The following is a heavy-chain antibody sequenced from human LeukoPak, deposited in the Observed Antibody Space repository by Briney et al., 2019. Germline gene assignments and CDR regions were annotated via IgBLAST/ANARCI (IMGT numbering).Heavy chain of an antibody. CDR3: AKDRGYSDSSGFLDY. D-gene: IGHD3-22*01. J-gene: IGHJ4*02. CDR2: ISNDGSNK. Sequence: PGRSLRLSCAASGFTFSSYGMHWVRQAPGKGLEWVAVISNDGSNKYYADSVRGRLIISRDNSRNTLYLQMSSLRVEDTAVYYCAKDRGYSDSSGFLDYWGQGTLVTASS. CDR1: GFTFSSYG. V-gene: IGHV3-30*18.